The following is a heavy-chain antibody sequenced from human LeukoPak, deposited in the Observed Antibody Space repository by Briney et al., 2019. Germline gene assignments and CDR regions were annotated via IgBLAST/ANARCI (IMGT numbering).Heavy chain of an antibody. D-gene: IGHD3-3*01. CDR1: GGSFSGYY. J-gene: IGHJ6*02. Sequence: SETLSLNCAVYGGSFSGYYWSWIRQPPGKGLEWIGEINHSGSTNYNPSLKSRVTISVDTSKNQFSLKLSSVTAADTAVYYCARGARVRFLDYYYYGMDVWGQGTTVTVSS. V-gene: IGHV4-34*01. CDR3: ARGARVRFLDYYYYGMDV. CDR2: INHSGST.